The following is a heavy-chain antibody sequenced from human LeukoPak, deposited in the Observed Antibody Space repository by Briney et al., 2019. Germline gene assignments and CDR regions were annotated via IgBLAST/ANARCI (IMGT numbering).Heavy chain of an antibody. D-gene: IGHD1-14*01. CDR1: GFTFSSYG. CDR2: ISYDGSNK. Sequence: GGSLRLSCAASGFTFSSYGMHGVRHAPGKGLECVAVISYDGSNKYYADSVKSRFTISRDNSKNTLYLQMNSLRAEDTAVYYCAKDQSEYNRGGAAPPFDYWGQGTLVTVSS. CDR3: AKDQSEYNRGGAAPPFDY. V-gene: IGHV3-30*18. J-gene: IGHJ4*02.